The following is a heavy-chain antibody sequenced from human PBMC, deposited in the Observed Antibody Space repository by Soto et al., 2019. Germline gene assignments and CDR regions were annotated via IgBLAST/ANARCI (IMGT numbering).Heavy chain of an antibody. D-gene: IGHD2-2*01. CDR2: ISKSDYT. V-gene: IGHV3-21*01. J-gene: IGHJ4*02. Sequence: GGSLRLSCTVSGFAFNNYGINWVRQAPGKGLEWVSSISKSDYTYYSDSVKGRFAISRDNAKSSVSLQMNTLRVEDTAVYYCAREDSIITPAVSDFWGQGTLVTVSP. CDR3: AREDSIITPAVSDF. CDR1: GFAFNNYG.